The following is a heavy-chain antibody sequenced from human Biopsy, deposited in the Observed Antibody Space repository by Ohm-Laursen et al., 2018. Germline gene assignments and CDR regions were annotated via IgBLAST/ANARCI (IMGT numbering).Heavy chain of an antibody. D-gene: IGHD4-17*01. J-gene: IGHJ4*02. CDR3: VRGLADGVHLN. Sequence: SLSLSCAASGFTINSNYMNWARQAPGKGLEWVSVIYTGDITSYADSVKGRFTISRDISKNALYLHMNSLRAEGRGVYYCVRGLADGVHLNWGQGTLVAVSS. CDR1: GFTINSNY. V-gene: IGHV3-66*01. CDR2: IYTGDIT.